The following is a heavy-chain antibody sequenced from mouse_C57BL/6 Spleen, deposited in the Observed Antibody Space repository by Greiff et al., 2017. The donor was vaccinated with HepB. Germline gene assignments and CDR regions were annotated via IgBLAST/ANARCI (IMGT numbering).Heavy chain of an antibody. CDR3: ARRGYGGSSYFDY. V-gene: IGHV1-81*01. D-gene: IGHD1-1*01. CDR2: IYPRSGNT. CDR1: GYTFTSYG. Sequence: QVQLQQSGAELARPGASVKLSCKASGYTFTSYGISWVKQRTGQGLEWIGEIYPRSGNTYYNEKFKGKATLTADKSSSTAYMELRSLTSEDSAVYFCARRGYGGSSYFDYWGQGTTRTVSS. J-gene: IGHJ2*01.